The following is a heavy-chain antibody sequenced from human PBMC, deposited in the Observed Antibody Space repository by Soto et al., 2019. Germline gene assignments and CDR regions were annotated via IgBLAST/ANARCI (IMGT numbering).Heavy chain of an antibody. CDR2: INSDGSST. J-gene: IGHJ4*02. CDR1: GFTFSSYG. D-gene: IGHD3-22*01. CDR3: ARSHSNYYDSSGYYHVLRSFDY. V-gene: IGHV3-74*01. Sequence: PGGSLRLACAASGFTFSSYGVHWVRQAPGKGLVWVSRINSDGSSTSYADSVKGRFTISRDNSKNTLYLQMNSLRAEDTAVYYCARSHSNYYDSSGYYHVLRSFDYWGQGTLVTVSS.